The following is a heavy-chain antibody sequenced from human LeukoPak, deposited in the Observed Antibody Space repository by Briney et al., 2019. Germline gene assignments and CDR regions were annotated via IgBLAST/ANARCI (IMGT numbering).Heavy chain of an antibody. Sequence: ASVKVSCKASGYTFTSYYMHWVRQAPGQGLEWMGIINPSGCSTSYAQKFQGRVTMTRDTSTSTVYMELSSLRSEDTAVYYCAVLDIVVVPAAISPRWFDPWGQGTLVTVSS. D-gene: IGHD2-2*03. CDR3: AVLDIVVVPAAISPRWFDP. V-gene: IGHV1-46*01. CDR2: INPSGCST. J-gene: IGHJ5*02. CDR1: GYTFTSYY.